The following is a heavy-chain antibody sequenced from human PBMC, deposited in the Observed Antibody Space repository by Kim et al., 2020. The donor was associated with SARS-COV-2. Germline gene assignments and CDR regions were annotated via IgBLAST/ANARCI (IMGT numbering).Heavy chain of an antibody. CDR2: IYHSGST. CDR1: GGSISSSNW. V-gene: IGHV4-4*02. D-gene: IGHD6-19*01. J-gene: IGHJ5*02. CDR3: ARGVIAVALVIWFDP. Sequence: SETLSLTCAVSGGSISSSNWWSWVRQPPGKGLEWIGEIYHSGSTNYNPSLKSRVTISVDKSKNQFSLKLSSVTAADTAVYYCARGVIAVALVIWFDPWGQGTLVTVSS.